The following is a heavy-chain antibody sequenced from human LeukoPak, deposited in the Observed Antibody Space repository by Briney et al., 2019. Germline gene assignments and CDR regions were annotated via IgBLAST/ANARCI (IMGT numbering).Heavy chain of an antibody. Sequence: PSETLSLTCTVSGGSISSSSYYWGWIRQPPGKGLEWIGSIYYSGSTYYNPSLKSRVTISVDTSKNQFSLKLSSVTAADTAVYYCASEIVGAIKAYFDYWGQGTLVTVSS. CDR2: IYYSGST. J-gene: IGHJ4*02. CDR1: GGSISSSSYY. CDR3: ASEIVGAIKAYFDY. V-gene: IGHV4-39*01. D-gene: IGHD1-26*01.